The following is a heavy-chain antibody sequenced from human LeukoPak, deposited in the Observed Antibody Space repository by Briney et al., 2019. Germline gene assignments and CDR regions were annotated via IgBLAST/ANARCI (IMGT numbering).Heavy chain of an antibody. J-gene: IGHJ5*02. V-gene: IGHV4-59*01. D-gene: IGHD4-17*01. CDR3: ARCRDEFADYGFTS. CDR2: ISNSGST. CDR1: GGSISNYY. Sequence: SETLSLTCTVSGGSISNYYWSWIRQPPGKGLEWIGYISNSGSTKYNPSLKSRVTISVDTSKNLFSLKLTSMTAADTAVYYCARCRDEFADYGFTSWGPGTLVTVSS.